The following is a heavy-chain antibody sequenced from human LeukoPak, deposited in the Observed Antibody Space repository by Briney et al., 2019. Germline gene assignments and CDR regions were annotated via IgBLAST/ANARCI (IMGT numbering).Heavy chain of an antibody. Sequence: SETLSLTCAVSGYSISSGYYWSWIRQPPGQGLEWIGHIYSSGTTNYNPSLKSRVTISVDTSKNQFSLNLSSVTAADAAVYYCARSTLYCGSDCSGYFEHWGQGTLVTVSS. CDR3: ARSTLYCGSDCSGYFEH. V-gene: IGHV4-38-2*01. CDR1: GYSISSGYY. CDR2: IYSSGTT. J-gene: IGHJ4*02. D-gene: IGHD2-21*02.